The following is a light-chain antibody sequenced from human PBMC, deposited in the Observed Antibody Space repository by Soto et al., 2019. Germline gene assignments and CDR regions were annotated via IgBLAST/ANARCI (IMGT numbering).Light chain of an antibody. Sequence: EIVMTQSPATLSVSPGERATLSCRASQSVGSNLAWYQQKPCQAPRLLIYKASSLESGVPSRFSGSGSGTEFTLTISSLQPDDFATYYCQQYNSYPSWTFGQGTKVDI. CDR2: KAS. V-gene: IGKV3-15*01. J-gene: IGKJ1*01. CDR1: QSVGSN. CDR3: QQYNSYPSWT.